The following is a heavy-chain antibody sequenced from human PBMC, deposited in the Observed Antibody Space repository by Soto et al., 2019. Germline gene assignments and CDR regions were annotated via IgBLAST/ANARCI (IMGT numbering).Heavy chain of an antibody. CDR2: ISGSGGST. Sequence: GGSLRLSCAASGFTFSSYAMSWVRQAPGKGLEWVSAISGSGGSTYYADSVKGRFTISRDNSKNTLYLQMNSLRAEDTAVYYCAKAEAGNYYGMQGYYYGMDVWGQGTTVTVSS. CDR1: GFTFSSYA. CDR3: AKAEAGNYYGMQGYYYGMDV. V-gene: IGHV3-23*01. J-gene: IGHJ6*02. D-gene: IGHD3-22*01.